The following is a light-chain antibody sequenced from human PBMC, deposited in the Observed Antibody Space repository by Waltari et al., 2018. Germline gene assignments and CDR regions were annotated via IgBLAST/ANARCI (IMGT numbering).Light chain of an antibody. CDR3: QQRSNWPPGFT. J-gene: IGKJ3*01. V-gene: IGKV3-11*01. CDR1: QSVSSY. CDR2: DAS. Sequence: EIVLTQSLATLSLSPGERATLSCRASQSVSSYLAWYQQNPGQAPRLLIYDASNRATGIPARFSGSGSGTDFTLTISSLEPEDFAVYYCQQRSNWPPGFTFGPGTKVDIK.